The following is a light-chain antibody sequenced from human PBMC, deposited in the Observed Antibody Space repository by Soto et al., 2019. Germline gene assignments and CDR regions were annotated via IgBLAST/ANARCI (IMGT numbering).Light chain of an antibody. J-gene: IGKJ1*01. CDR3: QQYGSSGT. Sequence: EIGLTQSPGTLSLSPGERATPSCRASQSVSNNYLACYQQKPGQAPRLLIYGASNRATGIPDRFSGSGSGTDFTLTISRLEPEDFAVYYCQQYGSSGTFGQGTKVDIK. CDR1: QSVSNNY. CDR2: GAS. V-gene: IGKV3-20*01.